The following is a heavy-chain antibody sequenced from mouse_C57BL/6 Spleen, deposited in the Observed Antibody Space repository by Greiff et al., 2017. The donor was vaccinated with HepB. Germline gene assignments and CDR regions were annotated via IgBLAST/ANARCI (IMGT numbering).Heavy chain of an antibody. CDR3: ARKALYDGYYEFAY. D-gene: IGHD2-3*01. V-gene: IGHV1-50*01. CDR2: IDPSDSYT. CDR1: GYTFTSYW. Sequence: QVQLQQSGAELVKPGASVKLSCKASGYTFTSYWMQWVKQRPGQGLEWIGEIDPSDSYTNYNQKFRGKATLTVDTSSSTAYMQLSSLTSEDSAVYYYARKALYDGYYEFAYWGQGTLVTVSA. J-gene: IGHJ3*01.